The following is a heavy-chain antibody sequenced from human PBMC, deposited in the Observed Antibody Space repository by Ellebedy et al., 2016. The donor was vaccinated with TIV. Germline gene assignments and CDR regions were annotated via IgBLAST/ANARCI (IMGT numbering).Heavy chain of an antibody. CDR2: IYQDGSVQ. J-gene: IGHJ5*02. CDR1: GFSFRSYW. Sequence: GGSLRLSCAATGFSFRSYWMSWVRQAPGKGLEWVANIYQDGSVQYYLDSLKGRFTISRDNAINSLFLQMNSLRAGYTAVYYCARRGSYGDYAVQVNSWFDRWGRGTLVTVSS. V-gene: IGHV3-7*01. D-gene: IGHD4-17*01. CDR3: ARRGSYGDYAVQVNSWFDR.